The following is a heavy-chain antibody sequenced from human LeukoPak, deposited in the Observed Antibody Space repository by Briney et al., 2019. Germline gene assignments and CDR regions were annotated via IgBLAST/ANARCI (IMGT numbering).Heavy chain of an antibody. J-gene: IGHJ5*02. D-gene: IGHD2-2*01. CDR2: IKQDGSQE. CDR3: ARDLVIKLVPAAVGWLDP. V-gene: IGHV3-7*01. Sequence: GGSLRLSCAASGFTFSAYWMSWVRQAPGKGLDWVANIKQDGSQEYYVDSVKGRFTISRDNAKNSLYLQMSSLRAEDTAVYYCARDLVIKLVPAAVGWLDPWGQGTLVTVSS. CDR1: GFTFSAYW.